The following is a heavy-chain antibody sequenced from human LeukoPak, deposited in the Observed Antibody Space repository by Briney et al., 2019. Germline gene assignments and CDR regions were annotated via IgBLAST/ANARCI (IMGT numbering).Heavy chain of an antibody. Sequence: PGGSLRLSCAASGFTFSSYEMNWVRQAPGKGLECVSYISSSGSTIYYADSVKGRFTISRDNAKNSLYLQMNSLRAEDTAVYYCARRLAVAPIDFDYWGQGTLVTVSS. D-gene: IGHD6-19*01. V-gene: IGHV3-48*03. CDR1: GFTFSSYE. CDR3: ARRLAVAPIDFDY. J-gene: IGHJ4*02. CDR2: ISSSGSTI.